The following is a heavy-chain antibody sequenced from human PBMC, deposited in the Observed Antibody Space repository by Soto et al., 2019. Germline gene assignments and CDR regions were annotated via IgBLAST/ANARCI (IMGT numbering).Heavy chain of an antibody. CDR1: GFTFSTYA. V-gene: IGHV3-23*01. Sequence: GGSLRLSCAASGFTFSTYAMSWVRQAPGKGLEWVSAISGSGGSTYSADSVNGRFTISRDNSINMLYLQMNSLTTEDTAVYYCAHPRGYGVFDAYDFWGQGAMVTV. CDR3: AHPRGYGVFDAYDF. CDR2: ISGSGGST. D-gene: IGHD4-17*01. J-gene: IGHJ3*01.